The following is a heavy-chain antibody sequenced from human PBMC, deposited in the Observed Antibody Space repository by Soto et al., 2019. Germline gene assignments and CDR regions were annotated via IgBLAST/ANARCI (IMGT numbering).Heavy chain of an antibody. CDR2: INGYTGNT. CDR3: ARSWVTGKGGIDV. D-gene: IGHD3-16*01. CDR1: GYTFTSYG. J-gene: IGHJ6*02. Sequence: QVQLVQSEAEVKKPGASVKVSCKASGYTFTSYGLSWVRQAPGQGLEWMGWINGYTGNTNYAQKFQGRVTMTTDTSTNTAYLDLWTLISDDTAVYYCARSWVTGKGGIDVWGQGTTVTVSS. V-gene: IGHV1-18*01.